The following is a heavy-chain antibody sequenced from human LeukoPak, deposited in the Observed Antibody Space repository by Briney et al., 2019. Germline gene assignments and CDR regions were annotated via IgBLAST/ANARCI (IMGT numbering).Heavy chain of an antibody. J-gene: IGHJ4*02. CDR1: GFTFSSYW. CDR2: INSDGSDI. V-gene: IGHV3-74*01. CDR3: AKYDAAGDGYNYAYFDY. D-gene: IGHD5-24*01. Sequence: GGSLRLSCAASGFTFSSYWMHWVRQAPGKGLVWVSRINSDGSDISYADSVKGRFTISRDNSKNTLYLQMNSLRAEDTAVYYCAKYDAAGDGYNYAYFDYWGQGTLVTVSS.